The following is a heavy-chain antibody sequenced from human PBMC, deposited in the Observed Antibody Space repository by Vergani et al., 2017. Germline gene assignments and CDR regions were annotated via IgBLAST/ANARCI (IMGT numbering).Heavy chain of an antibody. CDR3: ARDTSSGAFDI. Sequence: QVQLVQSGAAVKKPGASVKLSCKSSGYIFNSYYIHWVRQAPGQGLEWMGGIIPIFGTANYAQKFQGRVTITADESTSTAYMELSSLRSEDTAVYYCARDTSSGAFDIWGQGTMVTVSS. D-gene: IGHD2-15*01. CDR1: GYIFNSYY. J-gene: IGHJ3*02. CDR2: IIPIFGTA. V-gene: IGHV1-69*01.